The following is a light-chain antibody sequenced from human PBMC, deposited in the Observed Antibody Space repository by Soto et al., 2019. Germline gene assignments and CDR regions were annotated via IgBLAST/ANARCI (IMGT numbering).Light chain of an antibody. V-gene: IGKV1-39*01. CDR1: QTISNY. CDR2: AAS. Sequence: DIQMTQSPSSLSASVGDRVTITCRASQTISNYLNWYQQKPGKAPNLLIYAASSLQSGLPSRFSGSGSGTDFTVTINSLQPEDFATYYCQQSYSTPRTVGQGTNLEI. CDR3: QQSYSTPRT. J-gene: IGKJ2*01.